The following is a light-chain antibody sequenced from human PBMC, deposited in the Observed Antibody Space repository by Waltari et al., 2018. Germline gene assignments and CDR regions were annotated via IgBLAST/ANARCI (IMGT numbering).Light chain of an antibody. CDR1: QSVSGK. CDR2: GGT. V-gene: IGKV3-15*01. J-gene: IGKJ2*01. Sequence: EIVMTQFPATLSVSPGEGATLSCRASQSVSGKLAWYHQKPGQPPRLLIYGGTTRAPGVPARFSGRGYGTDFSLTISSLQSEDLAVYYCQQYDDWPMYTFGQGTKLEI. CDR3: QQYDDWPMYT.